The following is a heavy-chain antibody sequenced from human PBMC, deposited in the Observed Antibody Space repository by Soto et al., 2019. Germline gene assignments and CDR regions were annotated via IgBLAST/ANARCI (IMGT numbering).Heavy chain of an antibody. CDR2: IYWDDDK. J-gene: IGHJ5*02. Sequence: QITLKESGPTLVKPTQTLTLTCTSSGFSLSTSGGGVGWIRQPPGKALEWLALIYWDDDKRYSPSLKSRLTITKDTSKNQVVLTMTNMDPVDTATYYCAHTMVRGVIRGGWFDPWGQGTLVTVSS. CDR3: AHTMVRGVIRGGWFDP. D-gene: IGHD3-10*01. V-gene: IGHV2-5*02. CDR1: GFSLSTSGGG.